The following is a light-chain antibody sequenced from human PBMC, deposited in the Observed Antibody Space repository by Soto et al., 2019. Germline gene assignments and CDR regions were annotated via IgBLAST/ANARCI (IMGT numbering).Light chain of an antibody. CDR3: QQYDRFPYT. Sequence: DIQMTQSPSTLSASIGDTVIITCRASPSINSWLAWYQQTPGKAPKLLIHKASTLDSGVPSRFSGSESWTEFTLTISSLQPDDFATFYGQQYDRFPYTFGQGTKLEIK. J-gene: IGKJ2*01. CDR1: PSINSW. V-gene: IGKV1-5*03. CDR2: KAS.